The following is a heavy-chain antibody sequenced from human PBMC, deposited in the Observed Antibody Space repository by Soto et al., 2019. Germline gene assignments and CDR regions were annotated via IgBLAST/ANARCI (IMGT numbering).Heavy chain of an antibody. J-gene: IGHJ5*02. CDR3: AREATYYDYIWGSYHQNWFDP. D-gene: IGHD3-16*02. V-gene: IGHV1-3*01. CDR2: INAGNGNT. CDR1: GYTFTSYA. Sequence: ASVKVSCKASGYTFTSYAMHWVRQAPGQRLEWMGWINAGNGNTKYSQKFQGRVTITRDTSASTAYMELSSLRSEDTAVYYCAREATYYDYIWGSYHQNWFDPWGQGTLVTVSS.